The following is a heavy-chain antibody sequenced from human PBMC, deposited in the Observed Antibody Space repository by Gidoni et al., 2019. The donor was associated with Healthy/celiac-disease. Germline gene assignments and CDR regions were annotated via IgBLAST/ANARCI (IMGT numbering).Heavy chain of an antibody. D-gene: IGHD2-2*01. CDR1: GFTFDDYT. CDR2: ISWDGGST. V-gene: IGHV3-43*01. J-gene: IGHJ4*02. CDR3: AKDPCSSTSCFHFDY. Sequence: EVQLVESGGVVVQPGGSLRLSCAASGFTFDDYTMHWVRQAPGKGLEWVSLISWDGGSTYYADSVKGRFTSSRDNSKNSLYLQMNSLRTEDTALYYCAKDPCSSTSCFHFDYWGQGTLVTVSS.